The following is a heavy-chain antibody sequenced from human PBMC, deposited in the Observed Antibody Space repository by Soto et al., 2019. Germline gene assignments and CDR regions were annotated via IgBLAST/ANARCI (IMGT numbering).Heavy chain of an antibody. CDR1: GFTFSSYA. D-gene: IGHD6-13*01. Sequence: EVQLLESGGGLVQPGGSLRLSCAASGFTFSSYAMSWVRQAPGKGLEWVSAISGSGGSTYYADSVKGRFTISRDNSKNTLYLQMNSLRAEDTAVYYCAKTLRIAAAGTSPDYYGMDVWGQGTTVTVSS. CDR3: AKTLRIAAAGTSPDYYGMDV. V-gene: IGHV3-23*01. CDR2: ISGSGGST. J-gene: IGHJ6*02.